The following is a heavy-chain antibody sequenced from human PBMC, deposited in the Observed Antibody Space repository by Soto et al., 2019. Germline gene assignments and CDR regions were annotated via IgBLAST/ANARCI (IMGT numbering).Heavy chain of an antibody. D-gene: IGHD4-17*01. V-gene: IGHV1-69*14. Sequence: QVQLVQSGAEVKKPGSSVKVSCKASGGTFSSYAISWVRQAPGQGLEWMGGIIPIFGTANYAQKFQGRVTITPDKSTSTAYMGLSSLRTGDTAVYFCARDWYGRDGNWFDPWGQGTLVTVSS. CDR1: GGTFSSYA. CDR3: ARDWYGRDGNWFDP. J-gene: IGHJ5*02. CDR2: IIPIFGTA.